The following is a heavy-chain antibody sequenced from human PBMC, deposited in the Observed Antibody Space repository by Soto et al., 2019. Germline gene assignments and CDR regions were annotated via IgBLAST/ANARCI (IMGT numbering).Heavy chain of an antibody. CDR3: ARFGRGDYDFWSDYYYGMDV. Sequence: SETLSLTCTVSGGSISSYYWSWIRQPPGKGLEWIGYIYYSGSTNYNPSLKSRVTISVDTSKNQFSLKLSSVTAADTAVYYCARFGRGDYDFWSDYYYGMDVWGQGTTVTVSS. D-gene: IGHD3-3*01. CDR1: GGSISSYY. V-gene: IGHV4-59*01. J-gene: IGHJ6*02. CDR2: IYYSGST.